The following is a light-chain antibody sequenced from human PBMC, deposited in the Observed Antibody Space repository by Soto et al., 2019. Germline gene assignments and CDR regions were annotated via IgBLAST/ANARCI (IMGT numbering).Light chain of an antibody. CDR2: SAS. J-gene: IGKJ2*01. Sequence: AIQMTQSPSSLSASVGDRVTITCRASQDIRNDLGWYQQKPGKAPKLLIYSASSLQSGVPSKFSGSGSGTDFTLTISSLQSEDSATYYCQQDYNYPYTFCQGTKLEIK. CDR3: QQDYNYPYT. V-gene: IGKV1-6*01. CDR1: QDIRND.